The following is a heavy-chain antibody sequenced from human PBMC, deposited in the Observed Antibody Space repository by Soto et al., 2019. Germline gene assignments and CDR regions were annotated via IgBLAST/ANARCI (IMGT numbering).Heavy chain of an antibody. CDR2: IKQDENKI. CDR1: GFSFSTYW. J-gene: IGHJ3*02. CDR3: AKANYPKMWTVDAFDI. V-gene: IGHV3-7*03. Sequence: PGGSLRLSCAASGFSFSTYWMSWVRQAPGKGLEWLANIKQDENKIYYVDSVKGRITISRDNAKNSLYLQMNSLRLEDTALYYCAKANYPKMWTVDAFDIWGRGTMVTVSS. D-gene: IGHD1-7*01.